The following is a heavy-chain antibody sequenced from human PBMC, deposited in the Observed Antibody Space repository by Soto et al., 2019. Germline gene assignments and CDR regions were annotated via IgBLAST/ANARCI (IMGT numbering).Heavy chain of an antibody. CDR3: AREGGSYYAGDYYYGMDV. J-gene: IGHJ6*02. CDR2: TYYRSKWYN. CDR1: GDGVSSNSAA. D-gene: IGHD1-26*01. Sequence: SQTLSLTCAISGDGVSSNSAAWNWIRQSPSRGLEWLGRTYYRSKWYNDYAVSVKSRITINPDTSKNQFSLQLNSVTPEDTAVYYCAREGGSYYAGDYYYGMDVWGQGTTVTVSS. V-gene: IGHV6-1*01.